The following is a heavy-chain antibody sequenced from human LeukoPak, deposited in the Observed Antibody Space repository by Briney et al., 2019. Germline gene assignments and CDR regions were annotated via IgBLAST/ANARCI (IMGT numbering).Heavy chain of an antibody. CDR1: GFSLSTSGVG. Sequence: SGPTLVNPTQTLTLTCTFSGFSLSTSGVGVGWIRQPPGKALEWLAAIYWDDDKRYSPSLKSRLTITKDTSKNQVVLTMTNMDPVDTATYYCAHLTAVPISGSYYQDYWGQGTLVTVSS. D-gene: IGHD1-26*01. CDR3: AHLTAVPISGSYYQDY. V-gene: IGHV2-5*02. CDR2: IYWDDDK. J-gene: IGHJ4*02.